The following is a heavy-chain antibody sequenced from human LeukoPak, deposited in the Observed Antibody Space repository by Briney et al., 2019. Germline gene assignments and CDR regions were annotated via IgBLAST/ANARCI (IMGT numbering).Heavy chain of an antibody. Sequence: GGSLRLSCAASGFTFDDYGMSWVRPAAGKGLEWVSGIYWNGGSTGYADSVKGRFTISRDNAKNSLYLQMNSLRAEDTALYYCARGGWFGELLFDYWGQGTLVTVSS. D-gene: IGHD3-10*01. CDR2: IYWNGGST. CDR3: ARGGWFGELLFDY. V-gene: IGHV3-20*04. CDR1: GFTFDDYG. J-gene: IGHJ4*02.